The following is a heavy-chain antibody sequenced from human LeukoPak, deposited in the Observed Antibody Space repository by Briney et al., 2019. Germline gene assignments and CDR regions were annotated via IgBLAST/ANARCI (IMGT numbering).Heavy chain of an antibody. Sequence: PGGSLRLSCALSSFTFSIYAMSWVRQAPGKGLEWVSAISGSGGSTYYADSVKGGFTISRDNSKNTLYRQMNSLRAEDTAVYYCAKHRPMYSSSSFNFDYWGQGALVTVSS. D-gene: IGHD6-13*01. J-gene: IGHJ4*02. V-gene: IGHV3-23*01. CDR2: ISGSGGST. CDR1: SFTFSIYA. CDR3: AKHRPMYSSSSFNFDY.